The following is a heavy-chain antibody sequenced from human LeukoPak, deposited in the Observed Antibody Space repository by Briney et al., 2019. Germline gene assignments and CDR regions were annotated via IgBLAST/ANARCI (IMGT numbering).Heavy chain of an antibody. CDR1: GGTFSSYA. J-gene: IGHJ5*02. CDR3: ARDRRVGATHNWFDP. Sequence: SVKVSCKASGGTFSSYAISWVRQAPGQGLEWMGGIIPIFGTANYAQKFQGRVTITADESTSTAYMELSSLRYEDTAVYYCARDRRVGATHNWFDPWGQGTLVTVSS. V-gene: IGHV1-69*13. D-gene: IGHD1-26*01. CDR2: IIPIFGTA.